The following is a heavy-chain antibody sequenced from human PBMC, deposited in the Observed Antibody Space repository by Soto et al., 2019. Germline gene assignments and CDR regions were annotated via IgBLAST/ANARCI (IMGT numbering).Heavy chain of an antibody. J-gene: IGHJ4*02. Sequence: EVQLVESGGGLTQPGGSLRLSCAASGFSVSSNYMAWVRQAPGKGLEWVSVIFSTGNTYYADSVKGRFTISRDNSKNTVHLQMTSLRAEDTAVYYCARDSSSGWSGDFDFWGQGTLVTVSS. CDR3: ARDSSSGWSGDFDF. CDR1: GFSVSSNY. D-gene: IGHD6-19*01. V-gene: IGHV3-53*01. CDR2: IFSTGNT.